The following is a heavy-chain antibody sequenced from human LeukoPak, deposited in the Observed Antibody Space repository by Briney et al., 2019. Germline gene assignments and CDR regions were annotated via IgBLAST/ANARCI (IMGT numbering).Heavy chain of an antibody. CDR1: GFTFSDYY. CDR2: ISSSSSYT. J-gene: IGHJ5*02. CDR3: GRNGWDPGPPHLFRP. Sequence: PGGSLRLSCAASGFTFSDYYMSWIRQAPGKGLEWVSYISSSSSYTNYADSVKGRFTISRDNAKNSLYLQMNSLRAEDTAVYYCGRNGWDPGPPHLFRPWGQGTLVTVSS. D-gene: IGHD1-26*01. V-gene: IGHV3-11*06.